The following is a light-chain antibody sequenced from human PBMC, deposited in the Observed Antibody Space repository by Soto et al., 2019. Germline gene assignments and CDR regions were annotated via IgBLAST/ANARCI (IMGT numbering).Light chain of an antibody. V-gene: IGKV3-15*01. CDR2: AAS. CDR3: QQYNDLPSVT. J-gene: IGKJ3*01. Sequence: DIVLTQSPATLSVSPGQRATLSCRASQSVSSNLAWYQQNPGQAPRLLIYAASTRATGIPARFSGSGSGTEVTLTISSLQSEYFGVLYWQQYNDLPSVTFGPGTKVDLK. CDR1: QSVSSN.